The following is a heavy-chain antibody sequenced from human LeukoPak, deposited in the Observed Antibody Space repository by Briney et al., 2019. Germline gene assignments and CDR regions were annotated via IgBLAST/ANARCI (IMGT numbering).Heavy chain of an antibody. D-gene: IGHD3-10*01. CDR2: IYSGGST. J-gene: IGHJ5*02. CDR1: GFTVSSNY. CDR3: ARAAMVRGVTGWFDP. V-gene: IGHV3-53*01. Sequence: GGSLRLSCAASGFTVSSNYMSWVRQAPGKGLEWVSVIYSGGSTYYADSVKGRFTISRDNSKNTLYLQMNSLRAEDTAVYYCARAAMVRGVTGWFDPWGQGTLVTVSS.